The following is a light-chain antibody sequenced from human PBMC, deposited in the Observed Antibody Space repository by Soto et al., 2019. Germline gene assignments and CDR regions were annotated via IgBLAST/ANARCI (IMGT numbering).Light chain of an antibody. CDR3: TSYTSSTTWV. V-gene: IGLV2-14*01. CDR1: SSDVGRYNY. J-gene: IGLJ3*02. CDR2: EVS. Sequence: QSVLTQPASVSGSPGQSITISCTGTSSDVGRYNYVSWYQQHPGKAPKLMIYEVSNWPSGVSNRFSASKSGNTASLTISGLQAEDEADYYCTSYTSSTTWVFGGGTKLTVL.